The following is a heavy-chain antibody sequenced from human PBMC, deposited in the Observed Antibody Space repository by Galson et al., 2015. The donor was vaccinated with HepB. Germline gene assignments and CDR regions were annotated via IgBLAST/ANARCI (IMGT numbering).Heavy chain of an antibody. CDR2: IIPIFGIA. CDR1: GGTFSSYA. D-gene: IGHD6-13*01. Sequence: SVKVSCKASGGTFSSYAISWVRQAPGQGLEWMGGIIPIFGIANYAQKFQGRVTITRDTSASTAYMELSSLRSEDTAVYYCARSKAAAGPLYYFDYWGQGTLVPVSS. V-gene: IGHV1-69*10. J-gene: IGHJ4*02. CDR3: ARSKAAAGPLYYFDY.